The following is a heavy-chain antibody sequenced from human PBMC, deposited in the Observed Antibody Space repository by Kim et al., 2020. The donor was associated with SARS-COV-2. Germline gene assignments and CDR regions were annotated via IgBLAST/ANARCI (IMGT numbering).Heavy chain of an antibody. CDR2: ISYDGSNK. J-gene: IGHJ6*02. CDR3: ARDRVYCSGGSCYVDYYYGMDV. Sequence: GGSLRLSCAASGFTFSSYAMHWVRQAPGKGLEWVAVISYDGSNKYYADSVKGRFTISRDNSKNTLYLQMNSLRAEDTAVYYCARDRVYCSGGSCYVDYYYGMDVWGQGTTVTVSS. CDR1: GFTFSSYA. D-gene: IGHD2-15*01. V-gene: IGHV3-30*04.